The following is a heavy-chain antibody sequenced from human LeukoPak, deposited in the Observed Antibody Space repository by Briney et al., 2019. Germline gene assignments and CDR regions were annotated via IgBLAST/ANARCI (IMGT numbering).Heavy chain of an antibody. Sequence: PGGSLRLSCAASGFTFSSYAMSWVRQAPGKGLEWVSAISGSGGSTYYADSVKGRFTISRDNSKNTLYLQMNSLRAEDTAVNYCAKEDLWFGELSAFDYWGQGTLVTVSS. D-gene: IGHD3-10*01. CDR3: AKEDLWFGELSAFDY. J-gene: IGHJ4*02. CDR2: ISGSGGST. V-gene: IGHV3-23*01. CDR1: GFTFSSYA.